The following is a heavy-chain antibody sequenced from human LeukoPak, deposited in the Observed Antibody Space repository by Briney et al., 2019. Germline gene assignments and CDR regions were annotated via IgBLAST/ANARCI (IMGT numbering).Heavy chain of an antibody. J-gene: IGHJ4*02. D-gene: IGHD3-22*01. V-gene: IGHV1-46*01. CDR2: INPSGGST. Sequence: GASMKVSCKASGYTFTSYYMHWVRQAPGQGLEWMGIINPSGGSTSYAQKFQGRVTMTRDTSTSTVYMELSSLRSGDTAVYYCARDRRRHYDSSGYRHFDYWGQGTLVTVSS. CDR1: GYTFTSYY. CDR3: ARDRRRHYDSSGYRHFDY.